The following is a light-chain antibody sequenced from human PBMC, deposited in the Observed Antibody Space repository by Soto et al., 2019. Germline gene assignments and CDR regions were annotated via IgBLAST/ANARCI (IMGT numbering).Light chain of an antibody. CDR2: DVS. J-gene: IGLJ1*01. V-gene: IGLV2-14*01. Sequence: QSVLTQPASVSGSPGQSIPISCTGTSSDVGGYNYVSWYQQHPGKAPKLMIYDVSNRPSGVSNRFSGSKSGNTASLTISGLQAEDEADYYCSSYTSSFYVFGTGTKSPS. CDR1: SSDVGGYNY. CDR3: SSYTSSFYV.